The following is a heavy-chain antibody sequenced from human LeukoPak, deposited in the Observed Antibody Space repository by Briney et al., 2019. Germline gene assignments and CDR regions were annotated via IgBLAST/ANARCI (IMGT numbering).Heavy chain of an antibody. CDR3: ARSGGSDYYDSSGYGYYFDY. CDR1: GYTFTSYY. Sequence: ASVKVSCKASGYTFTSYYMHWVRQAPGQGLEWMGIINPSGGSTSYAQKFQGRVTMTRDMSTSTVYMELSSLRSEDTAVCYCARSGGSDYYDSSGYGYYFDYWGQGTLVTVSS. CDR2: INPSGGST. J-gene: IGHJ4*02. D-gene: IGHD3-22*01. V-gene: IGHV1-46*01.